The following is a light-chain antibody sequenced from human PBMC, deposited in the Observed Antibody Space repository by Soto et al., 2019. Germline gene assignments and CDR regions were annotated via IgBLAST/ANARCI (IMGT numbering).Light chain of an antibody. CDR3: QQYNSYPIT. V-gene: IGKV1-5*03. Sequence: DIQMTQSPSTLSASVGDRVTITCRASQSISSWLAWYQQKPGKAPKLLIYKASSLDSGVPSRFSGSGSGTEFTLTISSLQSDDFATYYCQQYNSYPITFGPGTRLEIK. CDR1: QSISSW. J-gene: IGKJ5*01. CDR2: KAS.